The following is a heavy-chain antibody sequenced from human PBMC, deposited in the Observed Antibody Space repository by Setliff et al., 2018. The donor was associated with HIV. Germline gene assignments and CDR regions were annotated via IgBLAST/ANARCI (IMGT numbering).Heavy chain of an antibody. J-gene: IGHJ4*02. CDR1: GFTFSDCS. Sequence: GGSLRLSCAASGFTFSDCSMNWVRQAPGKGLEWVSSISSSSSYIYYADSVKGRFTISRDNAKNSLYLQMNSLRAEDTAVYYCASVARSGYYFQLDYWGQGTLVTVSS. CDR2: ISSSSSYI. V-gene: IGHV3-21*01. D-gene: IGHD3-22*01. CDR3: ASVARSGYYFQLDY.